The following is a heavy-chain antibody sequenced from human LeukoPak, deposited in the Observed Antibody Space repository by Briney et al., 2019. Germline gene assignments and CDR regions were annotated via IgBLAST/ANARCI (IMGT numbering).Heavy chain of an antibody. D-gene: IGHD1/OR15-1a*01. CDR3: AKINNDDDY. V-gene: IGHV3-30*18. CDR1: GFTFTTFG. J-gene: IGHJ4*02. CDR2: ISPDGKIE. Sequence: GSLRLSCAASGFTFTTFGIHWVRQAPGKGLEWVAAISPDGKIEYYTDSVKGRFTVSRDNSKNMIYLQMNSLRGEDSAVYFCAKINNDDDYWGQGALVTASS.